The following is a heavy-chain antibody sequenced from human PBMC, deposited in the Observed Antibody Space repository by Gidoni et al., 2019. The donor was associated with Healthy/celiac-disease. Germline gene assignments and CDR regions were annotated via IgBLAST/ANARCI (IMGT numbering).Heavy chain of an antibody. J-gene: IGHJ3*02. CDR3: ARVYSGYDYVGAFDI. Sequence: EVQLVESGGGLVKPGGSLGLSCPASGFTFSSYSMNWVRQAPGKGLEWVSSISSSSSYIYYADSVKGRFTISRDNAKNSLYLQMNSLRAEDTAVYYCARVYSGYDYVGAFDIWGQGTMVTVSS. CDR2: ISSSSSYI. V-gene: IGHV3-21*01. D-gene: IGHD5-12*01. CDR1: GFTFSSYS.